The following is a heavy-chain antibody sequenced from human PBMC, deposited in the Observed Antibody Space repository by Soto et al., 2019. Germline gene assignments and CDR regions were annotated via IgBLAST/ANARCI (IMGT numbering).Heavy chain of an antibody. V-gene: IGHV4-30-4*01. CDR1: GGSISSGDYY. CDR3: ASRSPPRSKYYYGPDYYYGMDV. J-gene: IGHJ6*02. CDR2: IYYSGST. Sequence: QVQLQESGQGLVKPSQTLSLTCTVSGGSISSGDYYWSWIRQPPGKGLEWIGYIYYSGSTYYNPSLKSRVTISVDTSHTQFSPELISVTAEDTAVYYCASRSPPRSKYYYGPDYYYGMDVWGQGTTGTVSS. D-gene: IGHD3-10*01.